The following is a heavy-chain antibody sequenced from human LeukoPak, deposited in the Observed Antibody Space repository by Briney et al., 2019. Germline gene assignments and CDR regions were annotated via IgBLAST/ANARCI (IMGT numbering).Heavy chain of an antibody. J-gene: IGHJ4*02. CDR1: GFTFSSYW. CDR3: AREQYYYGSGRYYNGIDY. CDR2: MKGDGSDK. D-gene: IGHD3-10*01. V-gene: IGHV3-7*01. Sequence: GGSLRLSCAASGFTFSSYWMSWVRQAPGKGLEWVANMKGDGSDKYYVDSVKGRFTISRGNAKNSLYLQMNSLRAEDTAVYYCAREQYYYGSGRYYNGIDYWGQGTLVTVSS.